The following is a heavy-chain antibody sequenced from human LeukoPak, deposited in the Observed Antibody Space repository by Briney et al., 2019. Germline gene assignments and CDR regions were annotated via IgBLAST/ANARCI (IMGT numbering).Heavy chain of an antibody. Sequence: GGSLRLSCAASGFTFSSYSMNWVRQAPGKGLEWVSSISSSSSYIYYADSVKGRFTISRDNAKNSLYLQMNSLRAEDTAVYYCARAILRYFFDYWGQGTLVTVSS. D-gene: IGHD3-9*01. CDR2: ISSSSSYI. CDR1: GFTFSSYS. CDR3: ARAILRYFFDY. J-gene: IGHJ4*02. V-gene: IGHV3-21*01.